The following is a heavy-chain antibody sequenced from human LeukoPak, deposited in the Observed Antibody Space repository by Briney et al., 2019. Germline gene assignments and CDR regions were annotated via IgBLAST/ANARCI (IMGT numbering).Heavy chain of an antibody. CDR3: APEYFGMDV. CDR1: GFTFSTPW. J-gene: IGHJ6*02. V-gene: IGHV3-15*01. Sequence: GGSLRLSCAGAGFTFSTPWMGWVRQAPGKGFGWVGRVKSKAHGGTTDYAAPVDGRFTISRDDSKAMLYLQMNNLKTEDTAVYYCAPEYFGMDVWGQGTTVTVSS. CDR2: VKSKAHGGTT.